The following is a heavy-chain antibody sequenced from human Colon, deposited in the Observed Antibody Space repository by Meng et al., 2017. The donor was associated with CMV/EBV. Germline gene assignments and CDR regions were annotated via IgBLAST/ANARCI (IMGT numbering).Heavy chain of an antibody. J-gene: IGHJ4*02. CDR3: ARDLWSGSSDYFDY. CDR1: GYTFTGFY. CDR2: INPKSGDT. D-gene: IGHD3-3*01. Sequence: QVQLVQSGAEVKKPGASVKVSCKASGYTFTGFYIQWVRQAPGQGLEWMGWINPKSGDTIYEQKFQGRVTMTRDTSISTVYMDLNSLRSDDTAVCFCARDLWSGSSDYFDYWGQGTLVTVSS. V-gene: IGHV1-2*02.